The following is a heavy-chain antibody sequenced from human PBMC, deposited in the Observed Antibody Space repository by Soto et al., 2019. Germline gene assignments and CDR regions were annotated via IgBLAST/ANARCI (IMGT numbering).Heavy chain of an antibody. V-gene: IGHV3-30-3*01. J-gene: IGHJ4*02. Sequence: GGSLRLSCAASGFTFSSYAMHWVRQAPGKGLEWVAVISYDGSNKYYADSVKGRFTISRDNSKNTLYLQMNSLRAEDTAVYYCARVGYSSSWQRNSSEDIDYWAREPWSPSPQ. D-gene: IGHD6-13*01. CDR2: ISYDGSNK. CDR1: GFTFSSYA. CDR3: ARVGYSSSWQRNSSEDIDY.